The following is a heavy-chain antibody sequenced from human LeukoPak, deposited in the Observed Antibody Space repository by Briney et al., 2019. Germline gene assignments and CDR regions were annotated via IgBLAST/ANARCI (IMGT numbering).Heavy chain of an antibody. CDR2: IKQDGSEK. J-gene: IGHJ4*02. D-gene: IGHD4-17*01. CDR1: GFTFSSYA. CDR3: ARIPRVHGDYVDYFDY. Sequence: GGSLRLSCGASGFTFSSYAMSWVRQAPGKGLEWVANIKQDGSEKYYVDSVKGRFTISRDNAKNSLYLQMNSLRAEDTAVYYCARIPRVHGDYVDYFDYWGQGTLVTVSS. V-gene: IGHV3-7*01.